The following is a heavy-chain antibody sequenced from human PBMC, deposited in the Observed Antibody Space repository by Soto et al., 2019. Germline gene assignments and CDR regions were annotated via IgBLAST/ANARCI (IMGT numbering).Heavy chain of an antibody. CDR3: AKPVRITIFGVVIFPDYYYGMDV. D-gene: IGHD3-3*01. CDR1: GFTFSSYA. J-gene: IGHJ6*02. CDR2: ISGSGGST. Sequence: GGSLRLSCAASGFTFSSYAMSWVRQAPGKGLEWVSAISGSGGSTYYADSAKGRFTISRDNSKNTLYLQMNSLRAEDTAVYYCAKPVRITIFGVVIFPDYYYGMDVWSQGTTDTVS. V-gene: IGHV3-23*01.